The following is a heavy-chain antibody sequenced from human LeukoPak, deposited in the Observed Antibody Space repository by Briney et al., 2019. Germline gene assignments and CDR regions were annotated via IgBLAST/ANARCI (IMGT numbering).Heavy chain of an antibody. J-gene: IGHJ4*02. CDR1: GGSISSSSYY. CDR3: ARRRSSITPIDY. D-gene: IGHD6-13*01. V-gene: IGHV4-39*01. CDR2: IYYRGST. Sequence: SETLSLTCTVSGGSISSSSYYWGWIRQPPGKGLEWIGSIYYRGSTYYHPSLKSRVTISVDTSKNQFSLKLSSVTAADTAVYYCARRRSSITPIDYWGQGTLVTVSS.